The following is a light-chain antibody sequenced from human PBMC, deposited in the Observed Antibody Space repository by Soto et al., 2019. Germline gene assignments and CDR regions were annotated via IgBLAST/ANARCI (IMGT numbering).Light chain of an antibody. J-gene: IGLJ3*02. Sequence: HSVLTQPPSVSGAPGQRVTISCTGSSSKIGAGYDVHWYQQLPGTAPKLLIYGNSNRPSGVPDRFSGSKTGTSASLAITGLQAEDEADYYCQSYDSSLSGGVFGGGTKLTVL. CDR3: QSYDSSLSGGV. CDR2: GNS. CDR1: SSKIGAGYD. V-gene: IGLV1-40*01.